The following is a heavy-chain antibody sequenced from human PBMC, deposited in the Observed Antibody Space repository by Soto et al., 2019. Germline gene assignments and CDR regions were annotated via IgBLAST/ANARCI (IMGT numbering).Heavy chain of an antibody. D-gene: IGHD3-22*01. CDR1: GGTFSSYA. CDR3: ARVNPALYDSRWSNMGGEDY. V-gene: IGHV1-69*06. J-gene: IGHJ4*02. CDR2: IIPIFGTA. Sequence: QVQLVQSGAEVKKPGSSVKVSCKASGGTFSSYAISWVRQAPGQGLEWMGGIIPIFGTANYAQKFQGRVRITADKSTSTAYMELSSLRSEETAVYYCARVNPALYDSRWSNMGGEDYWGQGTLVTVSS.